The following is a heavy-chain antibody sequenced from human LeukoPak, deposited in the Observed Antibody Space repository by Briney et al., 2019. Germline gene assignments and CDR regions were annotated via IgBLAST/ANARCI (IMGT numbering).Heavy chain of an antibody. J-gene: IGHJ5*02. CDR1: GYTFTGYY. CDR2: INPNSGGT. Sequence: ASVKVSCKASGYTFTGYYMHWVRQAPGQGLEWMGWINPNSGGTNYAQEFQGRVTMTRDTSISTAYMELSRLRSDDTAVYYCASLRENWFDRWGQGTLVTVSS. CDR3: ASLRENWFDR. V-gene: IGHV1-2*02. D-gene: IGHD4-17*01.